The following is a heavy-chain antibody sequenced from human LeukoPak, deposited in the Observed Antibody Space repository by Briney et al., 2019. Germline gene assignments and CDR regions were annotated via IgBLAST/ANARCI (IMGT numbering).Heavy chain of an antibody. CDR2: IRSKANSYAT. CDR1: GFTFSGSA. J-gene: IGHJ3*02. V-gene: IGHV3-73*01. CDR3: TRPLSTYYDFWSGPSNDAFDI. D-gene: IGHD3-3*01. Sequence: PGGSLRLSCAASGFTFSGSAMHWVRQASGKGLEWVGRIRSKANSYATAYAASVKGRFTISRDDSKNTAYLQMNSLKTEDTAVYYCTRPLSTYYDFWSGPSNDAFDIWGQGTMVTVSS.